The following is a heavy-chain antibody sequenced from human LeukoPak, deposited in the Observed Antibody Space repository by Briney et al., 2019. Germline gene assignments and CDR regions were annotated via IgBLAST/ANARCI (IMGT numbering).Heavy chain of an antibody. J-gene: IGHJ5*02. CDR3: ARDRRDYYDSSGYSYWFDP. CDR2: INLSGST. D-gene: IGHD3-22*01. V-gene: IGHV4-34*01. CDR1: GGPFSGYY. Sequence: SETLSLTCAVYGGPFSGYYWSWIRQPPGKGLEWIGEINLSGSTNYNPSLKSRVTISVDTSKNQFSLKLSSVTAADTAVYYCARDRRDYYDSSGYSYWFDPWGQGTLVTVSS.